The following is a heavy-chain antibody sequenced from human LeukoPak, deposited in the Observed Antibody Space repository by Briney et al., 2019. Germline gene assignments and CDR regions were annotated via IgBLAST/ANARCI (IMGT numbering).Heavy chain of an antibody. V-gene: IGHV3-74*01. J-gene: IGHJ6*02. CDR1: GFTFTSYW. CDR2: INTDGTIT. D-gene: IGHD3-3*01. Sequence: GGSLRLSCAASGFTFTSYWMHWVRQAPGKGLVWLSRINTDGTITSYADSLEGRFTISRDNAKNTVYLQMNSLRAEDTAVYYCARERWSLYSNDYYYYGLDVWGQGTTVTVSS. CDR3: ARERWSLYSNDYYYYGLDV.